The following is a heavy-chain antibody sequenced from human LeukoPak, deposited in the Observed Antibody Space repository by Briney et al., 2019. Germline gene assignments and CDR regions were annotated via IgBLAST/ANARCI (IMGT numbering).Heavy chain of an antibody. D-gene: IGHD5-18*01. CDR1: GGSISSYY. J-gene: IGHJ4*02. CDR3: ARGGQLWSRSRYYFDY. CDR2: IYTSGST. Sequence: PSETLSLTCTVSGGSISSYYWSWIRQPAGKGLEWIGRIYTSGSTNYNPSLKSRVTMSVDTSKNQFSLKLSSVTAADTAVYYCARGGQLWSRSRYYFDYWGQGTLVTVSS. V-gene: IGHV4-4*07.